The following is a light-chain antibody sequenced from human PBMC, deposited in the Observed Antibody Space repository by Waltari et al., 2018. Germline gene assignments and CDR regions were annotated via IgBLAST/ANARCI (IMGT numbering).Light chain of an antibody. CDR3: QQYYSYPLT. Sequence: AIRITQSPSSLSASIGDRVTITCRASQDISTFLVWYQQKSGKAPKVLINSASSLQSVVPSRFSGRTSGTDFTLTIQSLQSDDFATYYCQQYYSYPLTFGGGTKVEIK. J-gene: IGKJ4*01. CDR1: QDISTF. CDR2: SAS. V-gene: IGKV1-8*01.